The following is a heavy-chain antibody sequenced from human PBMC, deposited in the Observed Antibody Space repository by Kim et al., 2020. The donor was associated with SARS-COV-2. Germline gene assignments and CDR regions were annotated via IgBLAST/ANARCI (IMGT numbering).Heavy chain of an antibody. Sequence: SETLSLTCTVSGGSISNYYWSWIRQPPGKGLEWIGYIYYSGSTNYNPSLKSRVTISVDTSKNQFSLKLSSVTAADTAMYYCAKAADFWSGWFDPWGQGTLVTVSS. CDR2: IYYSGST. J-gene: IGHJ5*02. D-gene: IGHD3-3*01. CDR1: GGSISNYY. V-gene: IGHV4-59*01. CDR3: AKAADFWSGWFDP.